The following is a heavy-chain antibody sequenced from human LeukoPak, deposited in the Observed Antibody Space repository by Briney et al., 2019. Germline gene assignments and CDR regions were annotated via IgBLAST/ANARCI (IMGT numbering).Heavy chain of an antibody. Sequence: ASVKVSCKASGYTFTSYYMHWVRQAPGQGLEWMGIINPSGGSTSYAQKFQGRVTMTRDTSTSTVYMEPSSLRSEDTAVYYCARGFLPAAMPPWFDPWGQGTLVTVSS. CDR3: ARGFLPAAMPPWFDP. CDR1: GYTFTSYY. CDR2: INPSGGST. J-gene: IGHJ5*02. D-gene: IGHD2-2*01. V-gene: IGHV1-46*01.